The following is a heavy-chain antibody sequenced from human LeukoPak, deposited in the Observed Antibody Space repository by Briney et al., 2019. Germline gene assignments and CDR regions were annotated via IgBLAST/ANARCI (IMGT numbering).Heavy chain of an antibody. V-gene: IGHV1-69*13. Sequence: GASVKVSCKASGGTFTSFAISWVRQAPGQGLEWVGGIIPVFGTTNYAQKFQDRVTITADESTSTGYMELSSLRSDDTAVYYCARAVTMVKTGFDYWGQGTLVTVSS. CDR2: IIPVFGTT. J-gene: IGHJ4*02. D-gene: IGHD3-10*01. CDR3: ARAVTMVKTGFDY. CDR1: GGTFTSFA.